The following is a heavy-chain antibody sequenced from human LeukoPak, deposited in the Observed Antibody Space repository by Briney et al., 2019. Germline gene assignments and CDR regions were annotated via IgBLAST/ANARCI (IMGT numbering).Heavy chain of an antibody. CDR1: GGSISSSSYY. D-gene: IGHD3-10*01. J-gene: IGHJ4*02. CDR2: IYYSGST. CDR3: ARVPITRTASDD. Sequence: SETLPLTCTVSGGSISSSSYYWGWIRQPPGKGLEWIGSIYYSGSTYYNPSLKSRVTISVDTSKNQFSLKLSSVTAADTAVYYCARVPITRTASDDWGQGTLVTVSS. V-gene: IGHV4-39*01.